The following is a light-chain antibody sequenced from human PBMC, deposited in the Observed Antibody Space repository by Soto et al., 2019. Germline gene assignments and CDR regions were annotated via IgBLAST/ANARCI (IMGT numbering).Light chain of an antibody. CDR3: QQRSNWLT. CDR1: QSVSSY. V-gene: IGKV3-11*01. J-gene: IGKJ4*01. CDR2: DAS. Sequence: EIVLTQSPATLSLSPGERATLSCRASQSVSSYLAWYQQKPGQAPRLLIYDASNRATVIPARFSGSGSGTDFTLTISSLEPEDFEVYYCQQRSNWLTFGGGTKVEIK.